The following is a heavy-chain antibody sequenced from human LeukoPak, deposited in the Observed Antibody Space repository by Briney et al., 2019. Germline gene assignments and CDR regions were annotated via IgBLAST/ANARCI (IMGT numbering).Heavy chain of an antibody. V-gene: IGHV4-59*08. CDR1: GGSISSYY. J-gene: IGHJ2*01. D-gene: IGHD3-10*01. CDR2: IYYSGST. Sequence: SETLSLTCTVPGGSISSYYWSWIRQPPGKGLEWIGYIYYSGSTNYNPSLKSRVTISVDTSKNQFSLKLSSVTAADTAVYYCARRTYYGSGRTHWYFDLWGRGTLVTVSS. CDR3: ARRTYYGSGRTHWYFDL.